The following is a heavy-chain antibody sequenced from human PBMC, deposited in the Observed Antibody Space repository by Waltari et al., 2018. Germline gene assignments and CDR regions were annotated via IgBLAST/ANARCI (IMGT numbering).Heavy chain of an antibody. CDR2: ISYDGSNK. J-gene: IGHJ4*02. V-gene: IGHV3-30*01. CDR1: GFTFSSYA. D-gene: IGHD3-10*01. Sequence: QVQLVESGGGVVQSGRSLRLSCAASGFTFSSYAMHWVRQAPGKGLEWVAVISYDGSNKYYADSVKGRFTISRDNSKNTLYLQMNSLRAEDTAVYYCARDRNEWFGGFDYWGQGTLVTVSS. CDR3: ARDRNEWFGGFDY.